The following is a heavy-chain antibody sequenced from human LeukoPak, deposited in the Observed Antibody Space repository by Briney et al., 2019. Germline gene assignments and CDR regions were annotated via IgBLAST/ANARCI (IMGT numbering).Heavy chain of an antibody. J-gene: IGHJ6*03. CDR1: GGSISSSSYY. CDR2: INHSGST. V-gene: IGHV4-39*01. D-gene: IGHD3-22*01. Sequence: SETLSLTCTVSGGSISSSSYYWGWIRQPPGKGLEWIGEINHSGSTNYNPSLKSRVTISVDTSKNQFSLKLSSVTAADTAVYYCARQRRNSSGYYYGYYYYMDVWGKGTTVTISS. CDR3: ARQRRNSSGYYYGYYYYMDV.